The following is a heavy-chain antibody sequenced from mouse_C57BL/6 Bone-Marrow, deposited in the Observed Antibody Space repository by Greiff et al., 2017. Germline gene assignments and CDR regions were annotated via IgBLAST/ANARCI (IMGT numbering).Heavy chain of an antibody. V-gene: IGHV1-50*01. CDR3: AREANCFMDY. J-gene: IGHJ4*01. CDR1: GYTFTSYW. Sequence: QVQLQQPGAELVKPGASVKLSCKASGYTFTSYWMQWVKQRPGQGLEWIGEIDPSDSYTNYNQKFKGKATLTVDTSSSTAYMQLSSLTSEDSAVYYCAREANCFMDYWGQGTSVTVSS. CDR2: IDPSDSYT. D-gene: IGHD4-1*01.